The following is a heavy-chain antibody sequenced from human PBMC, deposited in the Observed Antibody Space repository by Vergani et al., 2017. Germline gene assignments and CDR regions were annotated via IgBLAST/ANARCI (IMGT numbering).Heavy chain of an antibody. CDR1: GGSISSYY. Sequence: QVQLQESGPGLVKPSETLSLTCTDSGGSISSYYWSWIRQPPGKGLEWIGYIYYSGSTNYNPSLKSRVTISVDTSKNQFSLKLSSVTAADTAVYYCAREVTDYYYYYMDVWGKGTTVTVSS. V-gene: IGHV4-59*01. CDR3: AREVTDYYYYYMDV. D-gene: IGHD4-23*01. J-gene: IGHJ6*03. CDR2: IYYSGST.